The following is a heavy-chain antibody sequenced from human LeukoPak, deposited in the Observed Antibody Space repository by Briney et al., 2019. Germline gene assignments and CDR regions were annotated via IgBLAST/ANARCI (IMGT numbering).Heavy chain of an antibody. CDR3: ARLGGSGENWFDP. Sequence: SETLSLTCTVSGDSIRSSSYYWGWIRQPPGKGLEWIGSIYYSGSTYYNPSLKSRVTISVDTSKNQFSLKLSSVTAADTAVYYCARLGGSGENWFDPWGQGTLVTVSS. J-gene: IGHJ5*02. V-gene: IGHV4-39*01. D-gene: IGHD3-10*01. CDR1: GDSIRSSSYY. CDR2: IYYSGST.